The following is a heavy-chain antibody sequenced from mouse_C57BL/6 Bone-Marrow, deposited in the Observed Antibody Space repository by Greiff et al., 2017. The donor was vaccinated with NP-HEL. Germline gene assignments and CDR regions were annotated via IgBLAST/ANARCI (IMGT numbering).Heavy chain of an antibody. Sequence: VHVKQSGAELVRPGASVKLSCTASGFNIKDYYMHWVKQRPEQGLEWIGRIDPEDGDTEYAPKFQGKATMTADTSSNTAYLQLSSLTSEDTAVYYCLITTVVATETGDYFDYWGQGTTLTVSS. V-gene: IGHV14-1*01. D-gene: IGHD1-1*01. CDR3: LITTVVATETGDYFDY. CDR2: IDPEDGDT. J-gene: IGHJ2*01. CDR1: GFNIKDYY.